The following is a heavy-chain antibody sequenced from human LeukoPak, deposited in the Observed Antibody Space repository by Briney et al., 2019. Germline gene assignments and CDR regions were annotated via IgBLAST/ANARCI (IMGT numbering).Heavy chain of an antibody. CDR2: INTDSGGT. CDR3: ARGTSIVRGIIDY. Sequence: ASVKVSCKASGYTFTGYYMHWVRQAPGQGLGWMGWINTDSGGTNYAQKFQGRVTLTRDTSITTAYMELSRLRSDDTAVYYCARGTSIVRGIIDYWGQGTLVTVSS. CDR1: GYTFTGYY. D-gene: IGHD3-10*01. V-gene: IGHV1-2*02. J-gene: IGHJ4*02.